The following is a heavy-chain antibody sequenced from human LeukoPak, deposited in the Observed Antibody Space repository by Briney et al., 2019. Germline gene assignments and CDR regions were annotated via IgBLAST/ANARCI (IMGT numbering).Heavy chain of an antibody. CDR1: GGTFSSYA. CDR3: ASGYGDYVELSSYFDY. CDR2: IIPIFGTA. D-gene: IGHD4-17*01. J-gene: IGHJ4*02. V-gene: IGHV1-69*05. Sequence: GASVKVSCKASGGTFSSYAISWVRQAPGQGLKWMGRIIPIFGTANYAQKFQGRVTITTDESTSTAYMELSSLRSEDTAVYYCASGYGDYVELSSYFDYWGQGTLVTVSS.